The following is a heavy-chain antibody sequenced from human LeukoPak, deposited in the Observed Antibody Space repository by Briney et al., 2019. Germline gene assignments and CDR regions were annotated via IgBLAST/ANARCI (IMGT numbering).Heavy chain of an antibody. D-gene: IGHD2-15*01. CDR1: GFTVSSHY. CDR3: ATRGSVTSRSDFDY. V-gene: IGHV3-53*01. J-gene: IGHJ4*02. Sequence: GGSLRRSCAASGFTVSSHYMSWVRQAPRKGLEWVSVIYSDGTTYYADSVKGRFTISRDNSENTLSLQMNNLRGEDTAVYYCATRGSVTSRSDFDYWGQGTLVTVSS. CDR2: IYSDGTT.